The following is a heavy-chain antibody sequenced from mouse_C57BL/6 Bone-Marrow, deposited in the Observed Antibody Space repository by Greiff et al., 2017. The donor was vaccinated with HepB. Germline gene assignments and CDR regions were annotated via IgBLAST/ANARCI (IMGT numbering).Heavy chain of an antibody. V-gene: IGHV14-4*01. CDR1: GFNIKDDY. J-gene: IGHJ4*01. CDR3: TTDTTVVALYAMDY. Sequence: VHVKQSGAELVRPGASVKLSCTASGFNIKDDYMHWVKQRPEQGLEWIGWIDPENGDTEYASKFQGKATITADTSSNTAYLQLSSLTSEDTAVYYCTTDTTVVALYAMDYWGQGTSVTVSS. CDR2: IDPENGDT. D-gene: IGHD1-1*01.